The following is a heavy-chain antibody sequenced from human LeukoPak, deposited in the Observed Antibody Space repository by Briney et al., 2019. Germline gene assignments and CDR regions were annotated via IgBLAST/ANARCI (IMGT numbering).Heavy chain of an antibody. V-gene: IGHV3-23*01. Sequence: GGSLRLSCAASGFAFSSFAMGWVRQAPGKGLEWVSAISGSGGSTYYADSVKGRFTISRDNSKNTLYLQMNSLRAEDTAVYYCAREYRGEYYFAYWGQGTLVTVSS. CDR1: GFAFSSFA. CDR3: AREYRGEYYFAY. J-gene: IGHJ4*02. D-gene: IGHD3-10*01. CDR2: ISGSGGST.